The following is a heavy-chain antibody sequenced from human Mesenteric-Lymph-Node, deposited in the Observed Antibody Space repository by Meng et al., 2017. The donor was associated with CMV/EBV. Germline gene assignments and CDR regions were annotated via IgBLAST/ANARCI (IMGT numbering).Heavy chain of an antibody. V-gene: IGHV3-7*02. CDR3: ASMGGYSQAVDNDAFDI. D-gene: IGHD5-18*01. Sequence: FTFSSYWMSWVRQAPGKGLEWVANIKQDGSEKYYVDSVKGRFTISRDNAKNSLYLQMNSLRAEDTAVYYCASMGGYSQAVDNDAFDIWGQGTMVTVSS. J-gene: IGHJ3*02. CDR2: IKQDGSEK. CDR1: FTFSSYW.